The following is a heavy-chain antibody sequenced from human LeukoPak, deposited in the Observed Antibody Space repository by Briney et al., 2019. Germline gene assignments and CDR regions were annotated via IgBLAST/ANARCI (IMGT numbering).Heavy chain of an antibody. CDR2: ISYDGSNK. CDR3: AKDCKGPYYYDSSGYYYGLADY. Sequence: GRSLRLSCAASGFTFSSYAMHWVRQAPGKGLEWVAVISYDGSNKYYADSVKGRFTISRDNSKNTLYLQMNSLRAEDTAVYYCAKDCKGPYYYDSSGYYYGLADYWGQGTLVTVSS. J-gene: IGHJ4*02. V-gene: IGHV3-30-3*01. CDR1: GFTFSSYA. D-gene: IGHD3-22*01.